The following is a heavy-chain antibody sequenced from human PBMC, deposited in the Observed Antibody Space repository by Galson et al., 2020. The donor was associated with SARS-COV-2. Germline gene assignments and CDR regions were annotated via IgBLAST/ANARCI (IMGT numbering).Heavy chain of an antibody. J-gene: IGHJ5*02. V-gene: IGHV3-74*01. CDR2: INSDGSST. Sequence: GESLKISCEVSGFTFNDFWMSWFRQAPGKGLVWVSRINSDGSSTSYADSVKGRFTISRDNAKNTLYLQMNSLRAEDTAVYYCARGDYDILTGYPNWFDPWGQGTLVTVSS. D-gene: IGHD3-9*01. CDR3: ARGDYDILTGYPNWFDP. CDR1: GFTFNDFW.